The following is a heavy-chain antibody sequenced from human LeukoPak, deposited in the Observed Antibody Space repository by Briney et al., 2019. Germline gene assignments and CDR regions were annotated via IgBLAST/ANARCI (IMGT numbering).Heavy chain of an antibody. Sequence: GGSLRLSCAASGFTFSSYSMGWVRRAPGEGLEWVSSITGSGGRIYYADSLKGRFTISRDNSKNTLYLQMNSLRAEDTAVYYCARDKPPPYYYDSSGIFDYWGQGTLVTVSS. CDR1: GFTFSSYS. J-gene: IGHJ4*02. V-gene: IGHV3-23*01. D-gene: IGHD3-22*01. CDR3: ARDKPPPYYYDSSGIFDY. CDR2: ITGSGGRI.